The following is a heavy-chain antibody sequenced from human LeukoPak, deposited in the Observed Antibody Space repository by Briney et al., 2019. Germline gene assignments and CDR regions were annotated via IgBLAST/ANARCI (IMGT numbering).Heavy chain of an antibody. J-gene: IGHJ6*03. Sequence: SETLSLTCAVYGGSFSGYYWSWIRQPPGKGLEWIGEINHSGSTNYNPSLKSRVTISVDTSKNQFSLKLSSVTAADTAVYYCARYGGYHNYYYYYYMDVWGKGTTVTVSS. CDR1: GGSFSGYY. V-gene: IGHV4-34*01. D-gene: IGHD3-3*01. CDR3: ARYGGYHNYYYYYYMDV. CDR2: INHSGST.